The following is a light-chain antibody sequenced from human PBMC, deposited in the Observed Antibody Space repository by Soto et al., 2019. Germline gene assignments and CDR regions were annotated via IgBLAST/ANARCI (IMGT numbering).Light chain of an antibody. CDR2: GNT. V-gene: IGLV1-40*01. Sequence: QSVLTQPPSVSGAPGQRVAISCTGGRSNIGAGYDVHWYQQLPGTAPKLLVYGNTNRPSGVPDRFSGSRSGTSASLAITGLQPEDAADYYCQSYASSLDGYVFGGGTKPTVL. J-gene: IGLJ1*01. CDR1: RSNIGAGYD. CDR3: QSYASSLDGYV.